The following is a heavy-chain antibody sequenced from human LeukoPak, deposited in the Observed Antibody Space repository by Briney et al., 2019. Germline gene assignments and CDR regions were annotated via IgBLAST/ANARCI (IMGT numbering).Heavy chain of an antibody. V-gene: IGHV4-61*02. Sequence: PSETLSLTCTVSGGSITSGDFYRSWIRQPAGAGLEWIGRVYLSGTTNSNASLKGRVTISIDTSTNQFSLKLTSVTAADTAVYYCAREDSSGYYYFDSWGQGTLVTVSS. J-gene: IGHJ4*02. CDR1: GGSITSGDFY. CDR3: AREDSSGYYYFDS. D-gene: IGHD5-18*01. CDR2: VYLSGTT.